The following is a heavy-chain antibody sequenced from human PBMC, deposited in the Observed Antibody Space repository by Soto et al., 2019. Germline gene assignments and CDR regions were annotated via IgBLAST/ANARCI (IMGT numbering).Heavy chain of an antibody. V-gene: IGHV4-34*01. J-gene: IGHJ6*02. Sequence: ETLSLTCAVYGESFSGYYWSWIRQPPGKGLEWIGEINHSGSTNYNPSLKSRVTISVDTSKNQFSLKLSSVTAADTAVYYCAREGVGVHYYYYGMDVWGQGTTVTVSS. CDR3: AREGVGVHYYYYGMDV. CDR2: INHSGST. D-gene: IGHD1-26*01. CDR1: GESFSGYY.